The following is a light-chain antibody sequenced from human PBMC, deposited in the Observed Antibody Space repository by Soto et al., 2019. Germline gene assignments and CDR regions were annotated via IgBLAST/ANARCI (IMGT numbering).Light chain of an antibody. Sequence: EIEMTQSPATLSVSLGERATLSCRASQSISSTLAWYQQKPGHAPRLLIYGASTRATGIPARFSGSGSGTDFTLTISSLQSEDFAVYYCQQYNNWLRTFGGGTKVEIK. CDR2: GAS. CDR3: QQYNNWLRT. CDR1: QSISST. J-gene: IGKJ4*01. V-gene: IGKV3-15*01.